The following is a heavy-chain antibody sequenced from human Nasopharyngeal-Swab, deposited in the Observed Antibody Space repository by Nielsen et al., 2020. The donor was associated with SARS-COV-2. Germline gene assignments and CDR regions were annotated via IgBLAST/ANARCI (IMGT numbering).Heavy chain of an antibody. CDR2: LYPGDSDT. J-gene: IGHJ3*02. D-gene: IGHD6-13*01. Sequence: KVSCKASGYNFATYWIGLVRPMPGECLRCLGLLYPGDSDTRYSPSLQGQVTISADRSITTAYLQWSSLKASDTAMYYCARLPMRAASGRGAFDIWGQGTMVTVSS. V-gene: IGHV5-51*01. CDR3: ARLPMRAASGRGAFDI. CDR1: GYNFATYW.